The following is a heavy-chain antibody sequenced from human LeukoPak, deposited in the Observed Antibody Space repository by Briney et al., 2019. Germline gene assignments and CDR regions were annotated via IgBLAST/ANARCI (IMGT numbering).Heavy chain of an antibody. CDR2: TYYRSKWYN. V-gene: IGHV6-1*01. CDR1: GDGVSSNSAA. D-gene: IGHD6-13*01. Sequence: SQTLSLTCAISGDGVSSNSAAWNWIRQSPSRGLEWLGRTYYRSKWYNDYAVSVKSRITINPDTSKNQFSLQLNSVTPEDTAVYYCARLQQLVLNYYYGMDVWGQGTTVTVSS. CDR3: ARLQQLVLNYYYGMDV. J-gene: IGHJ6*02.